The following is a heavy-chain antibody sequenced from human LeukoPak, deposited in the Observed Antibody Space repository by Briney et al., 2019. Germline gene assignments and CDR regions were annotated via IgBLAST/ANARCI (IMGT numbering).Heavy chain of an antibody. CDR2: IIPILGIA. CDR3: ARDFSVTTTPFDP. CDR1: GGTFSSYA. V-gene: IGHV1-69*04. D-gene: IGHD4-17*01. J-gene: IGHJ5*02. Sequence: ASVKVSCKASGGTFSSYAISWVRQAPGQGLEWMGRIIPILGIANYAQKFQGRVTITADKSTSTAYMELSSLRSEDTAVYYCARDFSVTTTPFDPWGQGTLVTVSS.